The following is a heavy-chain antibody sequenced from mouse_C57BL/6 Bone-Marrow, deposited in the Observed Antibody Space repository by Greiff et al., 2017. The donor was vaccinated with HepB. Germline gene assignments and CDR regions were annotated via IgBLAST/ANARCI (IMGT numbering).Heavy chain of an antibody. Sequence: EVQVVESGGGLVKPGGSLKLSCAASGFTFSSYAMSWVRQTPEKRLEWVATISDGGSYTYYPDNVKGRFTISRDNAKNNLYLQMSHLKSEDTAMYYCARGRGFYYDYGFAYWGQGTLVTVSA. CDR1: GFTFSSYA. CDR2: ISDGGSYT. CDR3: ARGRGFYYDYGFAY. V-gene: IGHV5-4*01. D-gene: IGHD2-4*01. J-gene: IGHJ3*01.